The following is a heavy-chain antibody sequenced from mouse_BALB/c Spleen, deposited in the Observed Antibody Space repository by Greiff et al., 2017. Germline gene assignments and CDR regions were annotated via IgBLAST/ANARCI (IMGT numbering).Heavy chain of an antibody. V-gene: IGHV5-17*02. CDR2: ISSGSSTI. Sequence: EVQRVESGGGLVQPGGSRKLSCAASGFTFSSFGMHWVRQAPEKGLEWVAYISSGSSTIYYADTVKGRFTISRDNPKNTLFLQMTSLRSEDTAMYYCARADPHWYFDVWGAGTTVTVSS. J-gene: IGHJ1*01. CDR1: GFTFSSFG. CDR3: ARADPHWYFDV.